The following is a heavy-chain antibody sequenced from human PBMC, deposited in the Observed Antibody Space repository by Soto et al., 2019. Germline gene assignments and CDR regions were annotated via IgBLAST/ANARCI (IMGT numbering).Heavy chain of an antibody. Sequence: GASVKVSCKASGFNFRTTAVKWVRQARGQRLEWIGWIVVGSGNTNYAQNFQERVTITRDMSTSTAYLDVSRLRSEDTAVYYCAADPYYYDSSDYYSFDQWGQGTLVTVSS. V-gene: IGHV1-58*01. CDR3: AADPYYYDSSDYYSFDQ. CDR2: IVVGSGNT. D-gene: IGHD3-22*01. CDR1: GFNFRTTA. J-gene: IGHJ4*02.